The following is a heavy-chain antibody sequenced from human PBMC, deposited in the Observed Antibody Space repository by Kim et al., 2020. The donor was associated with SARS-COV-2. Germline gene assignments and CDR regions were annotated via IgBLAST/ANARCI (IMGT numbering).Heavy chain of an antibody. J-gene: IGHJ6*02. V-gene: IGHV3-30*18. Sequence: GGSLRLSCAASGFTFSSYGMHWVRQAPGKGLEWVAVISYDGSNKYYADSVKGRFTISRDNSKNTLYLQMNSLRAEDTAVYYCAKDRYGSAYGMDVWGQGTTVTVSS. CDR2: ISYDGSNK. CDR1: GFTFSSYG. CDR3: AKDRYGSAYGMDV. D-gene: IGHD3-10*01.